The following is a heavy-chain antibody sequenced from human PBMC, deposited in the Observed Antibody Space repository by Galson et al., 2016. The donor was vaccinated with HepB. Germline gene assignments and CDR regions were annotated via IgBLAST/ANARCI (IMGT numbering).Heavy chain of an antibody. J-gene: IGHJ4*02. Sequence: SVKVSCKASGYTFTTYNMHWVRQAPGQGLEWLGWVSAYNGNTDYAQNVRDRVALTTDTSTTTAFMELRDLKSDDTAIYYCARGGDKASLHLDFWGQGTLVTVSS. D-gene: IGHD2-15*01. V-gene: IGHV1-18*04. CDR2: VSAYNGNT. CDR1: GYTFTTYN. CDR3: ARGGDKASLHLDF.